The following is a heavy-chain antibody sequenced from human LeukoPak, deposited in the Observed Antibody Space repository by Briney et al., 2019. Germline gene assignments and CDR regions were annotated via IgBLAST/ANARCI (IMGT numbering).Heavy chain of an antibody. CDR1: GFTFSSYW. D-gene: IGHD6-6*01. V-gene: IGHV3-74*01. CDR2: INSDGSST. CDR3: ARRSSSSRPFDP. Sequence: GGSLRLSCAASGFTFSSYWMHWVRQAPGKGLVWVSRINSDGSSTSYADSVKGRFTISRDNAKNTLYLQMNSLRAEDTAVYYCARRSSSSRPFDPWGQGTLVTVSS. J-gene: IGHJ5*02.